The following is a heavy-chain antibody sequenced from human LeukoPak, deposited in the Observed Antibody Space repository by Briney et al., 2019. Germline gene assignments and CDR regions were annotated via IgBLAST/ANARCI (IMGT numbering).Heavy chain of an antibody. Sequence: PGGSLRLSCAASGFTFRNYYMHWVRQAPGKGLELVALMWSDGTKTSYADSVKGRFTISRDISRNTLYLQMNSLRAEDTALYYCARDADTTAFYWYFDLWGRGTLVTVSS. D-gene: IGHD2/OR15-2a*01. CDR3: ARDADTTAFYWYFDL. J-gene: IGHJ2*01. V-gene: IGHV3-33*08. CDR2: MWSDGTKT. CDR1: GFTFRNYY.